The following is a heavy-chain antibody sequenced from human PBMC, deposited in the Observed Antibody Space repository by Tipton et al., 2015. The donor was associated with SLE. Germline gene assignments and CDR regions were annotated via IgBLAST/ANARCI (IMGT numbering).Heavy chain of an antibody. J-gene: IGHJ4*02. Sequence: LRLSCAVSGYSISSGYYWGWIRQPPGKGLEWIGSIYHSGSTYYNPSLKSRVTTSVDTSKNQFSLKLSSVTAADTAVYYCARAAATAYYYDSSGFFDFDYWGQGTLVTVSS. CDR3: ARAAATAYYYDSSGFFDFDY. V-gene: IGHV4-38-2*01. CDR1: GYSISSGYY. CDR2: IYHSGST. D-gene: IGHD3-22*01.